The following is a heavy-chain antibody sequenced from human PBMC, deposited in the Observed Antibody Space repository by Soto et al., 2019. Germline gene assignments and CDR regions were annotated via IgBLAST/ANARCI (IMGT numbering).Heavy chain of an antibody. CDR2: IYYSGST. Sequence: PSETLSLTCTVSGGAISSSSYYWGWIRQPPGKGLEWIGSIYYSGSTYYNPSLKSRVTISVDTSKNQFSLKLSSVTAADTAVYYCARHGMGSIAAAGTEWFAPWGQGTLVTVSS. D-gene: IGHD6-13*01. CDR3: ARHGMGSIAAAGTEWFAP. CDR1: GGAISSSSYY. J-gene: IGHJ5*02. V-gene: IGHV4-39*01.